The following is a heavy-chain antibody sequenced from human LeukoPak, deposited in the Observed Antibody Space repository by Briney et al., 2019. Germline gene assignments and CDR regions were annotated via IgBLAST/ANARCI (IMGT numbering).Heavy chain of an antibody. Sequence: PSETLSLTCTVSVGSISTYYWSWIRQPPGKGLEWIGYIYYSGSTNYNPSPKSRVTISVDTSKNQFSLKLSSVTAADTAVYYCARLGGTVGAFDIWGQGTMVTVSS. CDR2: IYYSGST. CDR3: ARLGGTVGAFDI. D-gene: IGHD4-17*01. V-gene: IGHV4-59*08. CDR1: VGSISTYY. J-gene: IGHJ3*02.